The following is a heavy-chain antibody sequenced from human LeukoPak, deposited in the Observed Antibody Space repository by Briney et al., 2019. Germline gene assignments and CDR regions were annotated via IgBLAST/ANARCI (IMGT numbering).Heavy chain of an antibody. V-gene: IGHV4-59*01. CDR1: GGSISSFF. Sequence: SETLSLTCTVSGGSISSFFWSWIRQPPGKGLEWIGYVHSSGSTKYNSSLKSRLIISVDMSKNQFSLKLRSVSVADTAVYYCARLAPGNYDILTGDPKVVFDYWGQGALVTVSS. CDR3: ARLAPGNYDILTGDPKVVFDY. CDR2: VHSSGST. D-gene: IGHD3-9*01. J-gene: IGHJ4*02.